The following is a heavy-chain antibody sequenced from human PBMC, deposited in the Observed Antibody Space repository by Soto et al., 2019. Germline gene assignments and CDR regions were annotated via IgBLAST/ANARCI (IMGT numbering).Heavy chain of an antibody. Sequence: SETLSLTCAVSGGSISSSNWWSWVRQPPGKGLEWIGEIYHSGSTNYNPSLKSRVTISVDKSKNQFSLKLSSVTAADTAVYYCARDQVLGFIVGATTPFVFSWRYYGMDVWGQGTTVTVSS. V-gene: IGHV4-4*02. J-gene: IGHJ6*02. CDR3: ARDQVLGFIVGATTPFVFSWRYYGMDV. D-gene: IGHD1-26*01. CDR1: GGSISSSNW. CDR2: IYHSGST.